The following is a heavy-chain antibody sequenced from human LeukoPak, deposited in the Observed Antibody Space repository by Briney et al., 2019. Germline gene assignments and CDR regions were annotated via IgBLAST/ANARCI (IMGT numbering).Heavy chain of an antibody. J-gene: IGHJ6*02. D-gene: IGHD3-22*01. CDR2: INHSGST. V-gene: IGHV4-34*01. Sequence: ASETLSLTCTVYGGSFSGYYWSWIRQPPGKGLEWIGEINHSGSTNYNPSLKSRVTISVDKSKNQFSLKLSSVTAADTAVYYCARSLGVILGRVMDVWGQGTTVTVSS. CDR1: GGSFSGYY. CDR3: ARSLGVILGRVMDV.